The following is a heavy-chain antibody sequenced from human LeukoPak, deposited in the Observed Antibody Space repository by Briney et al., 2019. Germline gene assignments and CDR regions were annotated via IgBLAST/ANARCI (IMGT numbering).Heavy chain of an antibody. D-gene: IGHD4-17*01. CDR1: GFTFSSYS. V-gene: IGHV3-21*01. Sequence: GGSLRLSCAASGFTFSSYSMNWVRQAPGKGLEWVSSISTSSSYIYCAGSVKGRFTISRDNAKNSLYLQMNSLRAEDTTVYYCAREGYGDYYYYYGMDVWGQGTTVTVSS. CDR2: ISTSSSYI. CDR3: AREGYGDYYYYYGMDV. J-gene: IGHJ6*02.